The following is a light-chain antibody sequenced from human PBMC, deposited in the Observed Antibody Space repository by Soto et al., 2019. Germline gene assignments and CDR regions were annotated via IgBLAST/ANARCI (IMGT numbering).Light chain of an antibody. Sequence: EIVLTQSPATLSLSPGERATLSCRASQSVSSYLAWYQQKPGQAPRLLIYDASNRATGIPARFSGSGSGTDFTLTIRSLEPEDFAVYYYQQRSNWPPTFGPGTKVDIK. V-gene: IGKV3-11*01. CDR1: QSVSSY. CDR2: DAS. J-gene: IGKJ3*01. CDR3: QQRSNWPPT.